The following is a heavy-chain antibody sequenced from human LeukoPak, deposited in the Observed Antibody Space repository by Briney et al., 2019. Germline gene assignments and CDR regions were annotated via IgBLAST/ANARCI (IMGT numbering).Heavy chain of an antibody. CDR1: GYTFTSFH. J-gene: IGHJ4*02. Sequence: ASVKVSCKASGYTFTSFHMHWVRQAPGQGLEWMGIINPRGGSATSAQKFQGRVTLTRDTSTSTVYMELNSLGSQDTAVYYCARDYHGSGSLTTFDYWGQGTLVTVSS. V-gene: IGHV1-46*01. D-gene: IGHD3-10*01. CDR2: INPRGGSA. CDR3: ARDYHGSGSLTTFDY.